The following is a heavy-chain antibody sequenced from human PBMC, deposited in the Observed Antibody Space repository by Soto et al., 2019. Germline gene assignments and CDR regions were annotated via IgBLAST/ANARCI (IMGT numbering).Heavy chain of an antibody. Sequence: QVQLQESGPGLVKPSGTLSLTCAVSGASMSTNHWWSWVRQSPGKGLEWIGEIYPSGSTNYNPSLRGRVTFSVDKSKSQFSLRLNSLTAADTAVYFCERDYCSSTSCYGRTAFDIWGRGTLVTVS. J-gene: IGHJ3*02. CDR2: IYPSGST. D-gene: IGHD2-2*01. CDR1: GASMSTNHW. V-gene: IGHV4-4*02. CDR3: ERDYCSSTSCYGRTAFDI.